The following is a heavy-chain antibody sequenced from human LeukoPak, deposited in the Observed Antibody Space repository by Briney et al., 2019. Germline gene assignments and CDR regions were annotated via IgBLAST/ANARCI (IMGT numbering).Heavy chain of an antibody. D-gene: IGHD6-25*01. V-gene: IGHV4-61*02. J-gene: IGHJ4*02. CDR2: IYTSGST. CDR3: ARAVSTGWYFDY. CDR1: GGTISRGSYY. Sequence: SETLSLTCTVSGGTISRGSYYWSWIRQPAGKGLEWIGCIYTSGSTNFNPSLKSRVTISVDTSKNQFSLNLSSVTAADTAVYYCARAVSTGWYFDYWGQGTPVTVSS.